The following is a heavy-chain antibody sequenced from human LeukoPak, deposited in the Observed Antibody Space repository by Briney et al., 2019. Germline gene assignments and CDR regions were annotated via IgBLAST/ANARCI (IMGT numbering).Heavy chain of an antibody. D-gene: IGHD3/OR15-3a*01. V-gene: IGHV3-23*01. J-gene: IGHJ4*02. Sequence: GGSLRLSCAVSGFTFSSYAMTWVRQAPGKGLEWASSSSGSGGSTYYADSMKGRFTISRHNSKNMVYLQMNSLRAEDTAVYYCAKGGDFWTGYPDHWGRGTLVIVSS. CDR1: GFTFSSYA. CDR3: AKGGDFWTGYPDH. CDR2: SSGSGGST.